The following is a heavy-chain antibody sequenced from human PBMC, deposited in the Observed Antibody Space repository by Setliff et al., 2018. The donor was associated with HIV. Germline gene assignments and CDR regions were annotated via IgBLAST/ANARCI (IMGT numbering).Heavy chain of an antibody. D-gene: IGHD5-18*01. CDR2: INTNTGNP. Sequence: GASVKVSCKTSGYTFTTSGISWVRQAPGQGLEWMGWINTNTGNPTYAQGFTGRFVFSLDTSVSTAYLQISSLKAEDTAVYYCARETQGVDTAMVSGYYYYMDVWGKGTTVTVSS. CDR3: ARETQGVDTAMVSGYYYYMDV. V-gene: IGHV7-4-1*02. J-gene: IGHJ6*03. CDR1: GYTFTTSG.